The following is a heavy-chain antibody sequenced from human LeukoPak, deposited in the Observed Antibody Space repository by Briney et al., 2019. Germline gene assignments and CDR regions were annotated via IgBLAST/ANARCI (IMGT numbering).Heavy chain of an antibody. CDR3: AKDTHIVVVPSAIY. D-gene: IGHD2-2*01. CDR2: ISGSGGST. V-gene: IGHV3-23*01. Sequence: GGSLRLSCAASVFTFSIYAMSCVREAPGKGLEWVSAISGSGGSTYYADSVKGRFTISRDNSKNTLYLQMNSLRAEDTAVYYCAKDTHIVVVPSAIYWGQGTLVTVSS. CDR1: VFTFSIYA. J-gene: IGHJ4*02.